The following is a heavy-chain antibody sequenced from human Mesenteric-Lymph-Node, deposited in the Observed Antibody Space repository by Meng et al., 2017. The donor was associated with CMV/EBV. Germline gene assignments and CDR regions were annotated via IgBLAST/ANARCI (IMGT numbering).Heavy chain of an antibody. Sequence: GESLKISCAASGFTVSSNYMSWVRQAPGKGLEWVSVIYSGGSTYYADSVKGRFTISRDNSKNTLYLQMNSLRAEDTAVYYCARGDIVVVPAAGYYYYGMDVWGQGTTVTVSS. CDR1: GFTVSSNY. J-gene: IGHJ6*02. D-gene: IGHD2-2*01. CDR2: IYSGGST. V-gene: IGHV3-53*01. CDR3: ARGDIVVVPAAGYYYYGMDV.